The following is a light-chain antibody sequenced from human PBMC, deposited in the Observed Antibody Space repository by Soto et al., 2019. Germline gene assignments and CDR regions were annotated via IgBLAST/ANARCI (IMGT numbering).Light chain of an antibody. CDR3: QQYDKWPRT. CDR2: GAS. V-gene: IGKV3-20*01. CDR1: QSVTNSF. J-gene: IGKJ1*01. Sequence: EIVLAQSPGTLSLSPGERATLSCRASQSVTNSFLAWYQQKPGQAPRLLIYGASRRATGIPDRFTGSGSGTDFTLTISRLEPEDFAVYYCQQYDKWPRTFGQGTKVDIK.